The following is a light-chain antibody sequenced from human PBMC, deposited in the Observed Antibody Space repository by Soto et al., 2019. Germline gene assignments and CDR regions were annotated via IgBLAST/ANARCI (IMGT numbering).Light chain of an antibody. J-gene: IGKJ3*01. CDR2: GAS. CDR1: QSVSSAY. V-gene: IGKV3-20*01. CDR3: QLYCTSFRVT. Sequence: EIVLTQSPGTLSLSPEERATLSCRASQSVSSAYLAWYQQKPGQAPRLLIYGASSRATGIPDRFSGSESGTDFTLTISRLEPEDFAVYYCQLYCTSFRVTFGPGTKVDVK.